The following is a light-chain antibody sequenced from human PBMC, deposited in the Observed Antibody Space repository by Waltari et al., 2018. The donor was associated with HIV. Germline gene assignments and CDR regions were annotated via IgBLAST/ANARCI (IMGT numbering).Light chain of an antibody. V-gene: IGLV3-21*02. CDR3: QVCDTSNDHPYV. CDR1: NIGSKG. CDR2: DDS. Sequence: SYVLTQPPSVSVAPGQTASITCGGNNIGSKGGHWYQQKPGQAPVLVVYDDSGRPSRIPERFSGSNSGNTATLTISTVEAGDEADYYCQVCDTSNDHPYVFGTGTKVTVL. J-gene: IGLJ1*01.